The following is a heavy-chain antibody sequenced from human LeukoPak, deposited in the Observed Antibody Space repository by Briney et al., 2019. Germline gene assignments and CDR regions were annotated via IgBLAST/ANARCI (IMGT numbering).Heavy chain of an antibody. D-gene: IGHD3-9*01. V-gene: IGHV3-7*01. CDR3: ASCLTGYYLDY. J-gene: IGHJ4*02. CDR2: IKQDGSEK. Sequence: GGSRRLACAAAGSTLSSNWMSWVRQAPGKGREWVANIKQDGSEKYYVDSVKGRFTISRDNAKNSLYLQMSSLRAEDTAVYYCASCLTGYYLDYWGQGTLVTVSS. CDR1: GSTLSSNW.